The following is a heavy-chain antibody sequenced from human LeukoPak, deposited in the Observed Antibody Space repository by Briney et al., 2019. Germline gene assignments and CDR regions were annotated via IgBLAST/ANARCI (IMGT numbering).Heavy chain of an antibody. J-gene: IGHJ4*02. CDR1: GYSFTSYW. Sequence: GESLKISCKGSGYSFTSYWIGWVRQMPGKGLEWMGIIYPPDSDSRYSPSFQGQVTMSADKSISTAYLQWSSPKASDTAMYYCARRRYGSGIFDYWGQGTLVTVSS. D-gene: IGHD3-10*01. CDR2: IYPPDSDS. CDR3: ARRRYGSGIFDY. V-gene: IGHV5-51*01.